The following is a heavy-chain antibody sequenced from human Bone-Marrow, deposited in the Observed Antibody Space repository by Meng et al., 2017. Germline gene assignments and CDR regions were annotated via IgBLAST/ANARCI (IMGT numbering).Heavy chain of an antibody. Sequence: SVKVSCKASGGTFSSYAISWVRQAPGQGLEWMGGIIPIFGTANYAQKFQGRVTITTDESTSTAYMELSSVTAADTAVYYCARAFETWPGIAVAGTVDYWGQGNLVNGAS. V-gene: IGHV1-69*05. CDR3: ARAFETWPGIAVAGTVDY. CDR2: IIPIFGTA. CDR1: GGTFSSYA. J-gene: IGHJ4*02. D-gene: IGHD6-19*01.